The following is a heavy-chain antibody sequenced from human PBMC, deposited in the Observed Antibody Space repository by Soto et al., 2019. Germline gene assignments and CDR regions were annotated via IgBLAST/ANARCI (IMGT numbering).Heavy chain of an antibody. J-gene: IGHJ6*02. CDR3: ARDGVGPHGMDV. V-gene: IGHV4-4*07. CDR1: GASVTSYY. Sequence: QVQLQGSDPRLLKPSETLSLTCTVSGASVTSYYCSWIRQPAGKGLDWIGRIYTSGNTDYNPSLKSRVTLSLETSQNQVSLKLSSVTAADTAIYYCARDGVGPHGMDVWGQGTTVTVSS. D-gene: IGHD2-8*01. CDR2: IYTSGNT.